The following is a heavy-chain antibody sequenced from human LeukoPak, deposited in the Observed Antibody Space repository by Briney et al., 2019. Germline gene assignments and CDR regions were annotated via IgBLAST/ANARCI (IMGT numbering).Heavy chain of an antibody. CDR1: GFTFSGFG. J-gene: IGHJ5*02. V-gene: IGHV3-23*01. CDR2: ISGSGGST. CDR3: AKHLLPRVNWFDP. Sequence: GGSLRLSCAASGFTFSGFGMHWVRQAPGKGLEWVSAISGSGGSTYYADSVKGRFTISRDNSKNTLYLQMNSLRAEDTAVYYCAKHLLPRVNWFDPWGQGTLVTVSS. D-gene: IGHD2/OR15-2a*01.